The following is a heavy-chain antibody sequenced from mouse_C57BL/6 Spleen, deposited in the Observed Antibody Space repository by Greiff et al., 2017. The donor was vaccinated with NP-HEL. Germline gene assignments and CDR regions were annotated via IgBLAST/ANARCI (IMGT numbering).Heavy chain of an antibody. D-gene: IGHD2-1*01. CDR3: ARVYGNYWFAY. CDR1: GFTFSSYA. J-gene: IGHJ3*01. CDR2: ISDGGSYT. Sequence: EVQRVESGGGLVKPGGSLKLSCAASGFTFSSYAMSWVRQTPEKRLEWVATISDGGSYTYYPDNVKGRFTISRDNAKNNLYLQMSHLKSEDTAMYYCARVYGNYWFAYWGQGTLVTVSA. V-gene: IGHV5-4*01.